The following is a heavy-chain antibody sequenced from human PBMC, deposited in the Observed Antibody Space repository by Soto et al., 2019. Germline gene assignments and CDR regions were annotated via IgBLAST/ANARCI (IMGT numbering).Heavy chain of an antibody. V-gene: IGHV2-5*02. CDR2: IYWDDDK. J-gene: IGHJ4*02. D-gene: IGHD6-13*01. CDR1: GFSLSTSGVG. Sequence: QITLKESGPTLVKPTQTLTLTCTFSGFSLSTSGVGVGWIRQPPEKALEWLALIYWDDDKRYSPSLKSRLTITKDTSKNQVVLTMTNMDPVDTATYYCAQGKEAAAGTGFDYWGQGTLVTVSS. CDR3: AQGKEAAAGTGFDY.